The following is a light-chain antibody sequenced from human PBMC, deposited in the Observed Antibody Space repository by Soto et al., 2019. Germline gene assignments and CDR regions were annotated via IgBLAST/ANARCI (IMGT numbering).Light chain of an antibody. V-gene: IGLV1-40*01. Sequence: QSVLTQPPSVSGAPGQRVTISCTGSSSNIGAGYDVHWYQQLPGTAPKLIIYEVTNRPSGISYRFSGSKSGFTASLTISGLQADDESHYYCSSYTTSSTWVFGGGTQLTVL. CDR1: SSNIGAGYD. CDR2: EVT. J-gene: IGLJ3*02. CDR3: SSYTTSSTWV.